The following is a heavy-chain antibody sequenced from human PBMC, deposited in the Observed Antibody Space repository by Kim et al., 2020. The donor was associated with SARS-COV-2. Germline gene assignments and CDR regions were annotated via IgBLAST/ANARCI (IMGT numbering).Heavy chain of an antibody. CDR1: GFTFRTYA. CDR3: AKSFGGFSYGKLDF. CDR2: IRGTDYNT. D-gene: IGHD5-18*01. J-gene: IGHJ4*02. Sequence: GGSLRLSCAASGFTFRTYAMNWVRQAPGKGLEWVASIRGTDYNTYYADSVKGRFTISRDNSKNTLFLQLNSLRADDSAMYLCAKSFGGFSYGKLDFWGQGTLAT. V-gene: IGHV3-23*01.